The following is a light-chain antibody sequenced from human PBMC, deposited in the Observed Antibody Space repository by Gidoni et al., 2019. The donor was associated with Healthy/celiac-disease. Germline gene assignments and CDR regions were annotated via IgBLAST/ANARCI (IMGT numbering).Light chain of an antibody. V-gene: IGLV1-40*01. J-gene: IGLJ1*01. CDR3: QSYDSSLSALYV. Sequence: SVPTQPPSVSGAPGQRVTISCTGSTSNIGAGYDVHWYQQLPGTAPKLLIYGNSNRPSGVPDLFSGSKSGTSASLAITGLQAEDEADYYCQSYDSSLSALYVFGTGTKVTVL. CDR2: GNS. CDR1: TSNIGAGYD.